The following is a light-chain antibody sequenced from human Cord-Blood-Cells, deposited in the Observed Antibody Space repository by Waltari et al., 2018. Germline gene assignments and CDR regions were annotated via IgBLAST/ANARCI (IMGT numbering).Light chain of an antibody. V-gene: IGKV3-15*01. J-gene: IGKJ1*01. Sequence: EIVMTQSPATLSVSPGERATLSGRASQSVSSNVSWYQQKPGQAPRLLIYGASTRATGVPARFSGSGSGTDFTLTISSLQSEDFAVYYCQQYNNSWTFGQGTKVEIK. CDR3: QQYNNSWT. CDR1: QSVSSN. CDR2: GAS.